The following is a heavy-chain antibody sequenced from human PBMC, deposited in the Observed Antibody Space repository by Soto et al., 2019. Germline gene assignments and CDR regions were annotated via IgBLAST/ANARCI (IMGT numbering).Heavy chain of an antibody. J-gene: IGHJ5*02. CDR3: ASPKIAFYNWFDP. V-gene: IGHV4-59*08. CDR2: VHDSWGS. CDR1: GGSISSYY. Sequence: SETLSLTCTVSGGSISSYYWSWIRQPPGKGLEWIGYVHDSWGSHYNPSLKSRVAISLDTSKNQFSLKLSSVTAADTAVYYCASPKIAFYNWFDPWGQGTLVTVSS. D-gene: IGHD3-3*02.